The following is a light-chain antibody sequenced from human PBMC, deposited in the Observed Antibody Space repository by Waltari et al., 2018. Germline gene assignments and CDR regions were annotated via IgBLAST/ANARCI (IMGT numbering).Light chain of an antibody. V-gene: IGKV1-39*01. J-gene: IGKJ1*01. CDR3: QKSSSTPPWT. Sequence: DIQMTQSPSSLSASVGDGVTIICRASQSISIYLNWYQQKPGKAPKLLIYAASTFHSGVPSRFSGSGSGTEFTLTISSLQPEDFATYYCQKSSSTPPWTFGQGTKVEIK. CDR2: AAS. CDR1: QSISIY.